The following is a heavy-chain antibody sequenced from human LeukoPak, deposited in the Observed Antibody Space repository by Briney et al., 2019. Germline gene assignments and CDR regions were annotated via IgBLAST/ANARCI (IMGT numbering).Heavy chain of an antibody. Sequence: GGSLRLSCAASGFTFSNYGIYWVRQAPGQGLEWVSSISSSSSYIYYADSVKGRFTISRDNSKNTLYLQMNSLRAEDTAVYYCARGLSLPAGPDYWGQGTLVTVSS. V-gene: IGHV3-21*04. CDR3: ARGLSLPAGPDY. J-gene: IGHJ4*02. CDR2: ISSSSSYI. CDR1: GFTFSNYG. D-gene: IGHD3-16*02.